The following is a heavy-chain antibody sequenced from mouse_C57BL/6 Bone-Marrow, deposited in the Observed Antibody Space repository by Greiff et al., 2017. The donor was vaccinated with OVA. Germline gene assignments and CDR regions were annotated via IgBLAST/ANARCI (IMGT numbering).Heavy chain of an antibody. J-gene: IGHJ4*01. D-gene: IGHD1-1*02. CDR3: KGGCGKDYAVDY. Sequence: QVQLQQSGAELVRPGASVTLSCKASGYTFTDYEMHWVKQTPVHGLEWIGAIDPETGGTAYNQKFKGKAILTADKSSSTAYMELRSLTSEDSAVYYCKGGCGKDYAVDYWGQGTAVTVSS. CDR1: GYTFTDYE. V-gene: IGHV1-15*01. CDR2: IDPETGGT.